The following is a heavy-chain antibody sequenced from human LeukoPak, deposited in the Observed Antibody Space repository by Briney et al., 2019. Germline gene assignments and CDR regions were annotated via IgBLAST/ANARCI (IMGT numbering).Heavy chain of an antibody. D-gene: IGHD2-2*01. CDR2: INPNSGCT. V-gene: IGHV1-2*02. CDR1: GYTFTGYY. J-gene: IGHJ6*03. Sequence: ASVRVSCKASGYTFTGYYMHWVRQAPGEGLEGRGWINPNSGCTNYAQKFQGSVILTTDTSISTAYMELSRLRSDDTAVYYCARGGYCSSTSCHYYYYYYIDVWGKGTTVTVSS. CDR3: ARGGYCSSTSCHYYYYYYIDV.